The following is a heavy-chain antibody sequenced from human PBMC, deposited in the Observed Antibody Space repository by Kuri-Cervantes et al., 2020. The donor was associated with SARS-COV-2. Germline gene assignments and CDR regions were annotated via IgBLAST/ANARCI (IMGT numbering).Heavy chain of an antibody. V-gene: IGHV4-30-4*08. Sequence: SETLSLTCTVSGGSISSGDYYWSWIRQPPGKGLEWIGYIYYSGSTYYNPSLKSRVTISVDTSKNQFSLKLSSVTAADTAVYYCARRLQLAGAFDIWGQGTMVTVSS. CDR2: IYYSGST. J-gene: IGHJ3*02. CDR3: ARRLQLAGAFDI. CDR1: GGSISSGDYY. D-gene: IGHD6-13*01.